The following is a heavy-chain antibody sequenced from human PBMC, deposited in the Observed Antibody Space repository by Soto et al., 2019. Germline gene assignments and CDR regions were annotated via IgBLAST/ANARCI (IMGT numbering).Heavy chain of an antibody. CDR2: IYYSGST. CDR1: GGSISSGGYY. J-gene: IGHJ6*03. CDR3: ARVEVRYGLSWYMDV. Sequence: SETLSLTCAVSGGSISSGGYYWSWIRQHPGKGLEWIGYIYYSGSTYYNPSLKSRVTISVDTSKNQFSLKLSSVTAADTAVYYCARVEVRYGLSWYMDVWGKGTTVTVSS. V-gene: IGHV4-31*11. D-gene: IGHD3-10*01.